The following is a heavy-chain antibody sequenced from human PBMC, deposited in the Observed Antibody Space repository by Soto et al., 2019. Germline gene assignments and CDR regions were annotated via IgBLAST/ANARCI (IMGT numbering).Heavy chain of an antibody. J-gene: IGHJ5*02. CDR1: GGSISSYY. D-gene: IGHD3-10*01. V-gene: IGHV4-59*01. Sequence: SETLSLTCTVSGGSISSYYWSWIRQPPGKGLEWIGYIYYSGSTNYNPSLKSRVTISVDTSKNQFSLKLSSVTAADTAVYYPARGSYCYRPGSYSNAGPTWSWFDPWGQGTLVTVS. CDR2: IYYSGST. CDR3: ARGSYCYRPGSYSNAGPTWSWFDP.